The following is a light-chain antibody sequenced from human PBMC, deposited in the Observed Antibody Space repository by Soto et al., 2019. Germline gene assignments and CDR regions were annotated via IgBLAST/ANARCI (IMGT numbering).Light chain of an antibody. J-gene: IGKJ1*01. CDR3: QQYNSYPWT. Sequence: PSTLSASVGDRVTITCRASQSINARLAWHQQKPGKAPKVLIYDASNLESGVPSRFSGSGSGREFTLTISSLQPDDFATYYCQQYNSYPWTFGQGTKVDI. CDR2: DAS. V-gene: IGKV1-5*01. CDR1: QSINAR.